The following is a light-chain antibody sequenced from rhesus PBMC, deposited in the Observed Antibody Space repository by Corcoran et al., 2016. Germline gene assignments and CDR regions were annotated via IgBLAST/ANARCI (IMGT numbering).Light chain of an antibody. CDR2: KAS. CDR1: QGISTY. CDR3: LQYNSDPLT. J-gene: IGKJ4*01. Sequence: DIQMTQSPSSLSASVGDRVTITGRASQGISTYLNWYQQKPGKAPKRLIYKASSLESGVPSRFSGSVSGTDFTLPISSLQPEDFATYYCLQYNSDPLTFGGGTKVELK. V-gene: IGKV1-43*02.